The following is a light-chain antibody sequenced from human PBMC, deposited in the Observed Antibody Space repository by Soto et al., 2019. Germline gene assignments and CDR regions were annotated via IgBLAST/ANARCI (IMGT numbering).Light chain of an antibody. CDR2: KAS. V-gene: IGKV1-5*03. Sequence: DIQMTQSPSTLSASVGDRVTITCRASQTIDSWLAWYQQRPGKPPNLLIYKASTLASGVPSRFSGSGSGTEFTLTINSLQPDDFAVYYCQQYNNWPPRTFGQGTKVDIK. CDR3: QQYNNWPPRT. J-gene: IGKJ1*01. CDR1: QTIDSW.